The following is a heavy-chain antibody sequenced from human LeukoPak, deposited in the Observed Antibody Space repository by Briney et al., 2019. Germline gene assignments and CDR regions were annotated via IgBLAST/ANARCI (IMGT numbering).Heavy chain of an antibody. CDR2: INHSGST. CDR1: GGSFSGYY. CDR3: AREGAAAGKGFDY. V-gene: IGHV4-34*01. D-gene: IGHD6-13*01. Sequence: PSETLSLTCAVYGGSFSGYYWSWIRQPPGKGLEWIGEINHSGSTNYNPSLKSRVTISVDTSKNQFSLKLSSVTAADTAVYYCAREGAAAGKGFDYWGQGTLVTVSS. J-gene: IGHJ4*02.